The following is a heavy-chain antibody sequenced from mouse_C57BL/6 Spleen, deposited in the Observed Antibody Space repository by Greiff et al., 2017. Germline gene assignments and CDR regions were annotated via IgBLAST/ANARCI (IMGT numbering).Heavy chain of an antibody. CDR2: IDPSDSYT. D-gene: IGHD6-1*01. Sequence: VQLQQPGAELVRPGTSVKLSCKASGYTFTSYWMHWVKQRPGQGLEWIGVIDPSDSYTNYNQKFKGKATLTVDTSSTPAYMQLSSLTSEDSAVYYCARGRGESSPLYYFDCWGQGTTLTVSS. CDR1: GYTFTSYW. J-gene: IGHJ2*01. CDR3: ARGRGESSPLYYFDC. V-gene: IGHV1-59*01.